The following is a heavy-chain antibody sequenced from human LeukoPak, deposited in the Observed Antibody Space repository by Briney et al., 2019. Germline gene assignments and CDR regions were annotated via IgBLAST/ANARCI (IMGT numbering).Heavy chain of an antibody. CDR1: GYTFTSYG. CDR2: ISAYNDST. V-gene: IGHV1-18*01. D-gene: IGHD2-2*01. CDR3: AREGYCSSTSCYAGNYYYYYGMDV. Sequence: GASVKVSCKASGYTFTSYGISWVRQAPGQGLEWMGWISAYNDSTNYAQKLQGRVTMTTDTSTSTAYMELRSLRSDDTAVYYCAREGYCSSTSCYAGNYYYYYGMDVWGQGTTVTVSS. J-gene: IGHJ6*02.